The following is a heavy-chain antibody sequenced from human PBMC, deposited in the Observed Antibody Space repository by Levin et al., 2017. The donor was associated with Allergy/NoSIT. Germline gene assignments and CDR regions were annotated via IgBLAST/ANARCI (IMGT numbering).Heavy chain of an antibody. D-gene: IGHD2/OR15-2a*01. CDR3: ARVILGYLDY. Sequence: GGSLRLSCVASEFTFSNYAMTWVRQAPGKGLEWVSAISGGDDSTYYRDSLRGRFTISRDNSKSTLYLQVNTLRAEDTAVYYCARVILGYLDYWGRGIQVTVSS. CDR1: EFTFSNYA. CDR2: ISGGDDST. V-gene: IGHV3-23*01. J-gene: IGHJ4*02.